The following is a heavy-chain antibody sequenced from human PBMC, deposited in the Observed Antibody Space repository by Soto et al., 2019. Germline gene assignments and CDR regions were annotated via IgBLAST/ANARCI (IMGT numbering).Heavy chain of an antibody. CDR1: GGSVSSGSYY. V-gene: IGHV4-61*01. D-gene: IGHD3-22*01. CDR2: IYYSGST. J-gene: IGHJ4*02. Sequence: KPSETLSLTCTVSGGSVSSGSYYWSWIRQPPGKGLEWIGYIYYSGSTNYNPSLKSRVTISVDTSKNQFSLKLSSVTAADTAVYYCARVGDSSGYFDTYFDYWGQGTLVTVSS. CDR3: ARVGDSSGYFDTYFDY.